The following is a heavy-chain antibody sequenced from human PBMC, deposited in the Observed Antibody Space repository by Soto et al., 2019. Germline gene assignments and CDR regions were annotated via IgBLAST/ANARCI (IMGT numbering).Heavy chain of an antibody. V-gene: IGHV1-3*01. CDR1: GYTFTSYA. J-gene: IGHJ4*02. Sequence: ASVKVSCKASGYTFTSYAMHWVRQAPGQRLEWMGWINAGNGNTKQPQKFQGRVTITRDTSASTAYMELSSLRSEDTAVYYCARSAPPIDYWGQGTLVTVSS. CDR2: INAGNGNT. CDR3: ARSAPPIDY.